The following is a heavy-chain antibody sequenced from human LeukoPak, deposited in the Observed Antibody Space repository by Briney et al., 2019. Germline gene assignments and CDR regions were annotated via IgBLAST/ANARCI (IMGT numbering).Heavy chain of an antibody. D-gene: IGHD6-19*01. CDR3: RSQQWLVLGGFDY. J-gene: IGHJ4*02. CDR2: IYYSGST. CDR1: GGSISSSSYY. Sequence: PSETLSLTCTVSGGSISSSSYYWGWIRQPPGKGLEWIGSIYYSGSTYYNPSLKSRVTISVDKSKNQFSLKLSSVTAADTAVYYCRSQQWLVLGGFDYWGQGTLVTVSS. V-gene: IGHV4-39*07.